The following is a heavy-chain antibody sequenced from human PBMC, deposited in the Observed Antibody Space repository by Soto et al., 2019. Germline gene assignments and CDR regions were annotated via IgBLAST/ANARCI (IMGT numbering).Heavy chain of an antibody. CDR2: IIPILGIA. CDR3: AREEYYYGSGAFFDY. D-gene: IGHD3-10*01. J-gene: IGHJ4*02. Sequence: QVQLVQSGAEVKKPGASVKVSCKASGYTFTSYGISWVRQAPGQGLEWMGRIIPILGIANYAQKFQGRVTITADKSTSTAYMELSSLRSEDTAVYYCAREEYYYGSGAFFDYWGQGTLVTVSS. V-gene: IGHV1-69*04. CDR1: GYTFTSYG.